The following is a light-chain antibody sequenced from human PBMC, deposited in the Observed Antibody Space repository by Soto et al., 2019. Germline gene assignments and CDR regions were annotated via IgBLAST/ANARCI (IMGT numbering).Light chain of an antibody. CDR2: DAS. CDR1: QDIGNY. V-gene: IGKV1-33*01. Sequence: DLQMTQSPSSLSASVGDRVTITCQASQDIGNYLNWYQQKPGKAPKLLIYDASNLETGVPSRFSGSRSGTNFTFTISGLQPEDTSTYSCQQSDSLPFTFGPGTKVDIK. J-gene: IGKJ3*01. CDR3: QQSDSLPFT.